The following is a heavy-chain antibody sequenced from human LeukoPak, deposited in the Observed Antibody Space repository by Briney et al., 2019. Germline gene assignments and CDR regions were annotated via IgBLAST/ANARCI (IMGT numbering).Heavy chain of an antibody. CDR3: ARRGLTGYSQRFNWFDA. D-gene: IGHD3-9*01. CDR2: INHSGST. CDR1: GGSFNGYY. V-gene: IGHV4-34*01. Sequence: SETLSLTCAVSGGSFNGYYWSWIRQPPGKWLEWIGEINHSGSTNYNPSLKSRVTISVDTSKKQFSLKLTSMTAADTALYYCARRGLTGYSQRFNWFDAWGQGTLVTVSS. J-gene: IGHJ5*02.